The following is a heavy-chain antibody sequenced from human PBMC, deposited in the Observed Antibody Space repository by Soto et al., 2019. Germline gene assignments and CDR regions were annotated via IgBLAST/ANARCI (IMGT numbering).Heavy chain of an antibody. D-gene: IGHD2-21*02. V-gene: IGHV4-4*02. CDR2: IYHSGSP. CDR1: GGSVSSTNW. Sequence: QVQLRQSGPGLVKTSGTLSLTCAVSGGSVSSTNWWTWVRQPPGKRLEWIGEIYHSGSPTYSPSLRGRATRAVGKSNNHFSLRLRSVTAADTAVYYCATLPPRMVVTLLPIPPWGQGIQVTVSS. J-gene: IGHJ5*02. CDR3: ATLPPRMVVTLLPIPP.